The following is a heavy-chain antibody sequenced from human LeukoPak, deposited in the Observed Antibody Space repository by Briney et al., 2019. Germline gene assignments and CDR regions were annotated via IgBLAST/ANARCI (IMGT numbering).Heavy chain of an antibody. J-gene: IGHJ6*03. CDR2: FNHSGRP. D-gene: IGHD3-10*01. CDR3: ASQGKQSRYGSGSYYRPSTSRYYMDV. V-gene: IGHV4-34*04. CDR1: GGSVSGYY. Sequence: PTDTLSLTCAVYGGSVSGYYWSWIRQPPGKGLGWIGEFNHSGRPNTNPSLKSRAPISVDTSKNQFSPKLSSATATATAVYYCASQGKQSRYGSGSYYRPSTSRYYMDVWGKGTTVTISS.